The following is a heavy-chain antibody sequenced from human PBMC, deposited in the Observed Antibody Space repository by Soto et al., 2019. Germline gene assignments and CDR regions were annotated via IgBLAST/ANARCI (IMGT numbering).Heavy chain of an antibody. V-gene: IGHV4-39*01. Sequence: EALSLTGPVSGGSISSSSYYWGWIRQPPGKGLEWIGSIYYSGSTYYNPSLKSRVTISVDTSKNQFSLKLSSVTAADTAVYYCARLFRQQLVAVDYWGQGTLVTVSS. D-gene: IGHD6-13*01. CDR1: GGSISSSSYY. J-gene: IGHJ4*02. CDR2: IYYSGST. CDR3: ARLFRQQLVAVDY.